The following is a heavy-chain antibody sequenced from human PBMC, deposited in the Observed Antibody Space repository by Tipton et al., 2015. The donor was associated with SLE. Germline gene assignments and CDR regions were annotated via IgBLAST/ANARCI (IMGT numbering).Heavy chain of an antibody. Sequence: TLSLTCTFFGYSFGSYYWNWIRQSPGKGLEWVGNIFYNGSTKTNPSFSSRLTISVDTSKKQFSLKLASVTAADTAVYYCASQYYYDSRGWIAFDIWGQGTMVTVSS. CDR1: GYSFGSYY. CDR3: ASQYYYDSRGWIAFDI. D-gene: IGHD3-22*01. V-gene: IGHV4-59*08. CDR2: IFYNGST. J-gene: IGHJ3*02.